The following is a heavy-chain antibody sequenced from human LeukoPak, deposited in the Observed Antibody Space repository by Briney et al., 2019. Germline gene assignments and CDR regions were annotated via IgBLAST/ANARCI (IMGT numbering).Heavy chain of an antibody. CDR2: IVVGSGGT. J-gene: IGHJ4*02. CDR3: ARGPSGSYGDY. Sequence: SVKVSCKASGFTFTSSAVQWVRQARGQRLEWIGWIVVGSGGTNYAQKFQGRVTMTRDTSISTANMELSRLRSDDTAVYYCARGPSGSYGDYWGQGTLVTVSS. V-gene: IGHV1-58*01. D-gene: IGHD1-26*01. CDR1: GFTFTSSA.